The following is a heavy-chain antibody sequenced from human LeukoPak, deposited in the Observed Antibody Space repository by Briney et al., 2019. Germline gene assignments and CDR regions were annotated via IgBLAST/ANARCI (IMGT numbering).Heavy chain of an antibody. CDR3: ARGTDGYFQH. CDR2: ISSGGTSR. CDR1: GFTFSSFE. V-gene: IGHV3-48*03. J-gene: IGHJ1*01. D-gene: IGHD1-1*01. Sequence: PGGSLRLSCAASGFTFSSFEMNWVRQTPGKGLEWVSYISSGGTSRYYADSVKGRFTISRDNPNNSLYLQMNSLRADDTAVYYCARGTDGYFQHWGQGTLVTVSS.